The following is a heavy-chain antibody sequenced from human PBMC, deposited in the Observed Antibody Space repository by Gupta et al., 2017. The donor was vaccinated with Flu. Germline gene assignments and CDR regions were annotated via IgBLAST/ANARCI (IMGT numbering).Heavy chain of an antibody. Sequence: QVQLVQSGAEVKKPGSSVKVSCKASGGTFSTSGITWVRQAPGQGLEWMGGIIPIFGTPNYAQKFQGRVSITADKSTSTVYMELSSLRSEDTAVYYCARGTRYCSGGSCNHFDFWGQGTLVTVSS. CDR2: IIPIFGTP. CDR1: GGTFSTSG. D-gene: IGHD2-15*01. J-gene: IGHJ4*02. V-gene: IGHV1-69*06. CDR3: ARGTRYCSGGSCNHFDF.